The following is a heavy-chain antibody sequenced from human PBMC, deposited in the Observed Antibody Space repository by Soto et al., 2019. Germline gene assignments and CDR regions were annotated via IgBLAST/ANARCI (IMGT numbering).Heavy chain of an antibody. CDR2: IKQDGSEK. CDR1: GFTFSSYW. Sequence: PGGSLRLSCAASGFTFSSYWMSWVRQAPGKGLEWVANIKQDGSEKYYVDSVKGRFTISRDNAKNSLYLQMNSLRAEDTAVYYCARDDWPGIAAAGTGYYYYGMDVWGQGTTVTVSS. D-gene: IGHD6-13*01. V-gene: IGHV3-7*03. J-gene: IGHJ6*02. CDR3: ARDDWPGIAAAGTGYYYYGMDV.